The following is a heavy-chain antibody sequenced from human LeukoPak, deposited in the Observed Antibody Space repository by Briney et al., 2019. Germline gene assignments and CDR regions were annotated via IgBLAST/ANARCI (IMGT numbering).Heavy chain of an antibody. V-gene: IGHV5-51*01. Sequence: GESLKISCKGSGYIFTNYWIAWVRQMPGKGLEWMGIIYPGDSDTTYSPSFQGQVTISADKSITTAYLQWSSLKASDTAMYYCARQSDGGGSYPGYWGQGTLVTVSS. CDR1: GYIFTNYW. D-gene: IGHD1-26*01. CDR2: IYPGDSDT. CDR3: ARQSDGGGSYPGY. J-gene: IGHJ4*02.